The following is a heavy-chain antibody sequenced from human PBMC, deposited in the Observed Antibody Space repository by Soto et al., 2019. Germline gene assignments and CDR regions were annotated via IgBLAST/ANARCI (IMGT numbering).Heavy chain of an antibody. J-gene: IGHJ6*03. CDR3: VKNDYSSSSGNYYYMDV. V-gene: IGHV3-23*01. Sequence: GGSLRLSCAASGFTFSNYGMGWVRQAPGKGLEWVSVISGSGGSIYYADSVKGRFTISRDNSKNTVYLQMDSLRADDTAVYYCVKNDYSSSSGNYYYMDVWGKGTTVTVSS. CDR1: GFTFSNYG. CDR2: ISGSGGSI. D-gene: IGHD6-6*01.